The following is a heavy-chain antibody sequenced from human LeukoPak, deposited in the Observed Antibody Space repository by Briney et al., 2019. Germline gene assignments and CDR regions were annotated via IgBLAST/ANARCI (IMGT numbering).Heavy chain of an antibody. V-gene: IGHV3-15*01. CDR3: TTVTRGY. Sequence: GGSLRLSCAASAFTFSDAWMSWVRQAPGKGLEWVDRIKSKNDGETTDYAAPVKGRFTISRDDSKNTLYLQMDSLKTEDTAVYYCTTVTRGYWGRGILVTVSS. D-gene: IGHD1-26*01. J-gene: IGHJ4*02. CDR1: AFTFSDAW. CDR2: IKSKNDGETT.